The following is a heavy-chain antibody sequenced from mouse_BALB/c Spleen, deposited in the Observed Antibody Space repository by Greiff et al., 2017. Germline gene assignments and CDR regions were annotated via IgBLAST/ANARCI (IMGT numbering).Heavy chain of an antibody. CDR3: ARGDGAY. Sequence: EVQRVESGGGLVKPGGSLKLSCAASGFTFSSYAMSWVRQTPEKRLEWVASISSGGSTYYPASVKGRFTITRDNARNILYLQMSSLRSDDTAMYYCARGDGAYWGQGTLVTVSA. D-gene: IGHD2-3*01. CDR2: ISSGGST. J-gene: IGHJ3*01. V-gene: IGHV5-6-5*01. CDR1: GFTFSSYA.